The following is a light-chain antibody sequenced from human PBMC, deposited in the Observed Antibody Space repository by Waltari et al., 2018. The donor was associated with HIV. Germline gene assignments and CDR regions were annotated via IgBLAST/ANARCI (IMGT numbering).Light chain of an antibody. Sequence: SYELTQPSSVSVSPGQTARITCSGDVLAKKNARWFQQKSGQAPLVVIYKDTERPSEIPERFSGSSSGVTVTLTIHGAQVEDEADYYCYSATDDYRVVFGGGTQLTVL. J-gene: IGLJ2*01. CDR2: KDT. CDR3: YSATDDYRVV. V-gene: IGLV3-27*01. CDR1: VLAKKN.